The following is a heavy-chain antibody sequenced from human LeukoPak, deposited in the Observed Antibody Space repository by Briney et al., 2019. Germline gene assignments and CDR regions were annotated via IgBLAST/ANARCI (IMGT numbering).Heavy chain of an antibody. CDR3: ARAGYYFDNSGYYPPQF. J-gene: IGHJ4*02. V-gene: IGHV3-66*01. D-gene: IGHD3-22*01. Sequence: PGGSLRLSCSTSGFTVSSNFMSWVRQAPGKGLEWVSVIYSNDNSYYADSVKGRFTISRDTSKNKQYLQMNNLRAEDTAVYYCARAGYYFDNSGYYPPQFWGQGTLVTVSS. CDR1: GFTVSSNF. CDR2: IYSNDNS.